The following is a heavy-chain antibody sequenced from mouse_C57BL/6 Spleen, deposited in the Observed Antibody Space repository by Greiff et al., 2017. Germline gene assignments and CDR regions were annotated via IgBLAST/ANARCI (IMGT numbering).Heavy chain of an antibody. Sequence: DVKLQESGGGLVQPKGSLKLSCAASGFSFTTYAMNWVRQAPGKGLEWVARIRSKSNNYATYYADSVKDRFTISRDDSESMLYLQMNNLKTEDTAMYYCVSSNLYYFDYWGQGTTLTVSS. J-gene: IGHJ2*01. CDR1: GFSFTTYA. D-gene: IGHD4-1*01. CDR3: VSSNLYYFDY. CDR2: IRSKSNNYAT. V-gene: IGHV10-1*01.